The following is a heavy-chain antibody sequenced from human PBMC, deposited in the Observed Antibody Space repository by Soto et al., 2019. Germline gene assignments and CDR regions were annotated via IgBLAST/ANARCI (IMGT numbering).Heavy chain of an antibody. Sequence: GSLRLSCAASGFTFSSYWMSWVRQAPGKGLEWVANIKQDGSEKYYVDSVKGRFTISRDNAKNSLYLQMNSLRAEDTAAYYCARHGRSRSSSWFDYWGQGTLVTVSS. J-gene: IGHJ4*02. CDR3: ARHGRSRSSSWFDY. CDR2: IKQDGSEK. V-gene: IGHV3-7*01. D-gene: IGHD6-13*01. CDR1: GFTFSSYW.